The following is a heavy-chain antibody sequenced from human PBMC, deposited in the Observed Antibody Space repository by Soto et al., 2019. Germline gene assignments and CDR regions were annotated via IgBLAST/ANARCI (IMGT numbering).Heavy chain of an antibody. CDR1: GFTFSSYA. CDR2: IRDSGSDT. V-gene: IGHV3-23*01. D-gene: IGHD6-13*01. Sequence: EVQLLESGGGLVQPGGSLRLSCAASGFTFSSYAMSWVRQAPGKGLEWVSSIRDSGSDTYYADSVKGRFTISRDNSKKTLYMQMNSLRAEDTAVYYCAKVARPAGTQMTGDYWGPGTLVTVSS. CDR3: AKVARPAGTQMTGDY. J-gene: IGHJ4*02.